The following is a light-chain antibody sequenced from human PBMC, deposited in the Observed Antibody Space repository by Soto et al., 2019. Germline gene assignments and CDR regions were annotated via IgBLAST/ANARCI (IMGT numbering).Light chain of an antibody. CDR1: QGISNW. Sequence: DIQMTQSPSTLSASIGDTVTVACRASQGISNWLAWYQQKPGKAPKLLIYDASSLENGVPSRFSGSGFGIEFTLTISSLQPDDFATYYCQQYNSYWWTFGQGTKVDIK. J-gene: IGKJ1*01. V-gene: IGKV1-5*01. CDR3: QQYNSYWWT. CDR2: DAS.